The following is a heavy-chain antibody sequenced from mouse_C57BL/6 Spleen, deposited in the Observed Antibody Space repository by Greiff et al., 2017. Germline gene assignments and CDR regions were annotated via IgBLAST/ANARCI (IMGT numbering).Heavy chain of an antibody. D-gene: IGHD3-2*02. CDR3: ARDQGPGSQDY. CDR1: GFTFSSYA. CDR2: ISDGGSYT. V-gene: IGHV5-4*01. J-gene: IGHJ2*01. Sequence: EVQLVESGGGLVKPGGSLKLSCAASGFTFSSYAMSWVRQTPEKRLEWVATISDGGSYTYYPDNVKGRFTISRDNAKNNLYLQMSHLKSEDTAMYYCARDQGPGSQDYWGQGTTLTVSS.